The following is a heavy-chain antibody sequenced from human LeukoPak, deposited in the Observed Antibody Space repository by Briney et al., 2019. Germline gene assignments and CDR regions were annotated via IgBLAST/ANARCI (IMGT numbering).Heavy chain of an antibody. D-gene: IGHD3-16*01. J-gene: IGHJ4*02. V-gene: IGHV3-7*03. CDR3: AKWGRTGGSFDY. Sequence: PGGSLRLSCAASGFTFTTYWLGWVRQPPGKGLEWVANIKQDGTENYYVDSVKGRFTISRDNAKNSLYLQMNSLRAEDTALYYCAKWGRTGGSFDYWGQGTLVTVSS. CDR2: IKQDGTEN. CDR1: GFTFTTYW.